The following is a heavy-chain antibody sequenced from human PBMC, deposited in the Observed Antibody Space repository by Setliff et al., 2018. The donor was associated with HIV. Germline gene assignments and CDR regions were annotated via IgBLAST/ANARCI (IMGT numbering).Heavy chain of an antibody. D-gene: IGHD3-22*01. CDR1: GFTFSSYS. CDR2: ISSSGSYI. CDR3: ARVVGAYYDSSGYYYSYYFDY. J-gene: IGHJ4*02. Sequence: LRLSCAASGFTFSSYSMNWVRQAPGKGLEWVSSISSSGSYIYYADSVKGRFTISRDNAKNSLYLQMNSLRAEDTAVYYCARVVGAYYDSSGYYYSYYFDYWGQGTLVTVSS. V-gene: IGHV3-21*01.